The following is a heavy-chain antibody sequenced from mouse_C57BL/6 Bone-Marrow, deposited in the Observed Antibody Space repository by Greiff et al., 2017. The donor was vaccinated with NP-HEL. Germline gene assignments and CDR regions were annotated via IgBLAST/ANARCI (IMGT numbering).Heavy chain of an antibody. Sequence: QVTLKESGPGILQSSQTLSLTCSFSGFSLSTSGMGVSWIRQPSGKGLEWLAHIYWDDDKRYNPSLKSRLTISKDTSRNQVFLKITSVDTADTATYYCARVGGHYYGSSYEYFDYWGQGTTLTVSS. CDR3: ARVGGHYYGSSYEYFDY. D-gene: IGHD1-1*01. CDR2: IYWDDDK. J-gene: IGHJ2*01. CDR1: GFSLSTSGMG. V-gene: IGHV8-12*01.